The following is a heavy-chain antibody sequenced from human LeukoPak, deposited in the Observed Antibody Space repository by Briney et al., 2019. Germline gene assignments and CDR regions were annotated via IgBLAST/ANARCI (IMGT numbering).Heavy chain of an antibody. CDR1: GGSINNYY. D-gene: IGHD5-24*01. CDR2: IHYSGST. J-gene: IGHJ4*02. V-gene: IGHV4-59*01. Sequence: SETLSLTCTVSGGSINNYYWTWIRHPPGKGLEWIGYIHYSGSTKYSPSLKSRLTISVDTSKNQFSLGLTSVTAADTAIYYCARVFPHGYSDYWGQGTLVTVSS. CDR3: ARVFPHGYSDY.